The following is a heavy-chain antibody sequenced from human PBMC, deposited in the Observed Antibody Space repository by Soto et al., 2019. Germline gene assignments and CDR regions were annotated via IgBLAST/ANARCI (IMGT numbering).Heavy chain of an antibody. CDR2: IWSDGSNK. Sequence: QVQVVESGGGVVQPGRSLRLSCAASGFTFSSYGMHWVRQAPGKGLEWVAVIWSDGSNKYYADSLKGRFIVSRDNSKNTLYLQMNSLRVEDTGVYYCARESCCGGSCYSPYYYYYGMDVWGQGTTVIVS. CDR3: ARESCCGGSCYSPYYYYYGMDV. D-gene: IGHD2-15*01. V-gene: IGHV3-33*01. J-gene: IGHJ6*02. CDR1: GFTFSSYG.